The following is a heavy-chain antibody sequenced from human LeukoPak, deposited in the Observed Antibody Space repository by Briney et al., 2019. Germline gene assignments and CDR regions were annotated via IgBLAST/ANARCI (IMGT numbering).Heavy chain of an antibody. CDR2: ISSSSSYI. V-gene: IGHV3-21*01. J-gene: IGHJ4*02. CDR1: GFTFSSYS. CDR3: ARDAPYYYDSSSTFDY. Sequence: GGSLRLSCAASGFTFSSYSMNWVRQAPGKGLEWVSSISSSSSYIYYADSVKGRFTISRDNAKNSLYLQMNSLRAEDTAVYYCARDAPYYYDSSSTFDYWGQGTLVTVSS. D-gene: IGHD3-22*01.